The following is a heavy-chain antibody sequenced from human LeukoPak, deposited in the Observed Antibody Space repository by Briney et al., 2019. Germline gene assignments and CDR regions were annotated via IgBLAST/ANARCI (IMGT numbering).Heavy chain of an antibody. D-gene: IGHD3-3*01. V-gene: IGHV4-39*01. J-gene: IGHJ4*02. Sequence: SETLSLTCTVSGGSISSSSYSRGWIRQPPGKGLEWIGSIYYSGTTYYNPSLKSRVTISVDTSKIQFSLKLSSVAATDTAVYFCARLRFDFWSGYTHPYFDYWGQGTLVTVSS. CDR2: IYYSGTT. CDR3: ARLRFDFWSGYTHPYFDY. CDR1: GGSISSSSYS.